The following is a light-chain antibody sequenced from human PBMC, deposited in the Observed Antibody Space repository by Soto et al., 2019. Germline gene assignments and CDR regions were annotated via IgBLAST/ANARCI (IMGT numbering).Light chain of an antibody. J-gene: IGLJ2*01. CDR1: SSSIGSNS. CDR2: SNN. V-gene: IGLV1-44*01. Sequence: QAVVTQPPSASGAPGQRITISCSGSSSSIGSNSVHWYQQLPETALKLLIYSNNQRPSGVPDRFSGSKSGTSASLAISGLQSEDEADYYCAAWDDSLNGVVFGGGTKLTVL. CDR3: AAWDDSLNGVV.